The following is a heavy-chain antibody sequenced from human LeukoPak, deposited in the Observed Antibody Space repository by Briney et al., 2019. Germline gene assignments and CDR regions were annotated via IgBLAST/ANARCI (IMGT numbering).Heavy chain of an antibody. J-gene: IGHJ4*02. CDR1: GFTFSSYS. CDR3: ARDLGWSIEPDGINY. CDR2: ISSSSYI. D-gene: IGHD6-19*01. Sequence: PGRSLRLSCAASGFTFSSYSMNWVRQAPGKGLEWVSSISSSSYIYYADSVKGRFTISRDNAKNSLYLQMNSLRAEDTAVYYCARDLGWSIEPDGINYWGQGTLVTVSS. V-gene: IGHV3-21*01.